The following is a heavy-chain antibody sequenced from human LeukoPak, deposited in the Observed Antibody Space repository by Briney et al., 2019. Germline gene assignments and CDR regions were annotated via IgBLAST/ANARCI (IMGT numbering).Heavy chain of an antibody. V-gene: IGHV3-7*01. Sequence: GGSLRLSCAASGFTLTTYWVSWVRQAPGKGLEWVANIKQDGSEKYYLDSVKGRFTTSRDKAKNSLYLQMDSLGAEDTAVYFCTREAAAGIDYWGQGTLVTVSS. CDR2: IKQDGSEK. CDR1: GFTLTTYW. J-gene: IGHJ4*02. D-gene: IGHD6-13*01. CDR3: TREAAAGIDY.